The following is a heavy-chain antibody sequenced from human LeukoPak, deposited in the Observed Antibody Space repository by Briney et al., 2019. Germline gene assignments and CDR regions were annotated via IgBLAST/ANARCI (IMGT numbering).Heavy chain of an antibody. CDR3: ARDRHTAMVYYYFYMDF. CDR1: GFTFSSYS. CDR2: FSPSSHYI. V-gene: IGHV3-21*04. Sequence: GGSLRLSCGASGFTFSSYSMNWVGQAPGKGREGCSSFSPSSHYINYADSLRCRFNISREDDRNSLYLQMNSLRHEDTDVYYCARDRHTAMVYYYFYMDFWGTGTTVTVSS. D-gene: IGHD5-18*01. J-gene: IGHJ6*03.